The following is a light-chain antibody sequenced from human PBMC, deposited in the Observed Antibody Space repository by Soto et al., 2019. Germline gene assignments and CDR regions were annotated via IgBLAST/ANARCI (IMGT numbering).Light chain of an antibody. CDR2: AAS. Sequence: DIQMTQSPSSVSASVGDRVTITCRASQDISSWLAWYQQKPGKAPKLLIYAASSLQSGVPPRFSGNGSGTDFTLTISSLQPEDFATYFCQQANSFPYTFGQGTKLEI. CDR3: QQANSFPYT. J-gene: IGKJ2*01. CDR1: QDISSW. V-gene: IGKV1D-12*01.